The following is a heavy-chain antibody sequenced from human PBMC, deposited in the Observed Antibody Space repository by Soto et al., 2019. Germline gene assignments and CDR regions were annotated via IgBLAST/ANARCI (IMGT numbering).Heavy chain of an antibody. J-gene: IGHJ6*02. CDR3: AKDRSSSWYVGLYYYYGMDV. Sequence: PGGSLTLSCAASGFTFSSYGMHWVRQAPGKGLEWVAVISYDGSNKYYADSVKGRFTISRDNSKNTLYLQMNSLRAEDTVVYYCAKDRSSSWYVGLYYYYGMDVWGQGTTVTVSS. V-gene: IGHV3-30*18. CDR1: GFTFSSYG. CDR2: ISYDGSNK. D-gene: IGHD6-13*01.